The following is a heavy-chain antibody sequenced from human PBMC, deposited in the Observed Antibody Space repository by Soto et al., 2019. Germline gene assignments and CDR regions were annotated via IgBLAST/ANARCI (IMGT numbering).Heavy chain of an antibody. Sequence: PSETLSLTCTVSGGSITYYCSWMRLSPGKGLEWIGYINSNGYSSYNPSLKSRVTLSVDTSKNQFSLKLSSVTAADAAVYYCARLIFHDYVWGSPYYFDYWGQGTLVTVSS. CDR2: INSNGYS. V-gene: IGHV4-59*08. J-gene: IGHJ4*02. CDR3: ARLIFHDYVWGSPYYFDY. CDR1: GGSITYY. D-gene: IGHD3-16*01.